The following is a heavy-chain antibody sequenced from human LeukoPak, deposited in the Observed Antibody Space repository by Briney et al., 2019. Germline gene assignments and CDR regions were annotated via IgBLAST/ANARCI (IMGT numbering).Heavy chain of an antibody. V-gene: IGHV4-39*01. CDR1: GGSISSSSYY. J-gene: IGHJ3*02. CDR2: IYYSGST. D-gene: IGHD3-22*01. Sequence: PSETLSLTCTVSGGSISSSSYYWGWIRQPPGKGLEWIGSIYYSGSTYYNPSLKSRVTISVDTSKNQFSLKLSSVTAADTAVYYCATTVYYDSSEGNAFDIWGQGTMVTVSS. CDR3: ATTVYYDSSEGNAFDI.